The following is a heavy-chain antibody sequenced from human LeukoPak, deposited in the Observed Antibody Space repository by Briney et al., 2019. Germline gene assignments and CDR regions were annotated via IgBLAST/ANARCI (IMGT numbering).Heavy chain of an antibody. CDR3: ARHERDTSWYYFDY. Sequence: PSETLSLTCTVSGVSIGSYYWSWIRQPPGKGLEWLGYIYDAGTTNYSPSLQSRLNITVDTSKNQFSLKLSSETAADTAVYYCARHERDTSWYYFDYWGQGTLVTVSS. V-gene: IGHV4-59*08. CDR2: IYDAGTT. D-gene: IGHD2-2*01. J-gene: IGHJ4*02. CDR1: GVSIGSYY.